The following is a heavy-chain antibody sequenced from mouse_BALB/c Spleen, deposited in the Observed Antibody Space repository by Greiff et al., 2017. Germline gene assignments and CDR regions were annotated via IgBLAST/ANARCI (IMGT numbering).Heavy chain of an antibody. Sequence: VQLQQSGAELVGPGSSVKISCKASGYAFSSYWMNWVKQRPGQGLEWIGQIYPGDGDTNYNGKFKGKATLTADKSSSTAYMQLSSLTSEDSAVYFCARRGTGYFDVWGAGTTVTVSS. CDR3: ARRGTGYFDV. J-gene: IGHJ1*01. D-gene: IGHD3-3*01. CDR1: GYAFSSYW. CDR2: IYPGDGDT. V-gene: IGHV1-80*01.